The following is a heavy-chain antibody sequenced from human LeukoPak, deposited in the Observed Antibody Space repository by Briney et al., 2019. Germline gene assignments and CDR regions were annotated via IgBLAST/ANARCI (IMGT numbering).Heavy chain of an antibody. D-gene: IGHD7-27*01. Sequence: SETLSLTCAVYGGSFSGYYWSWIRQPPGKGLEWIGEINHSGSTNYNPSLKSRVTISVDTSKNQFSLKLSYVTAADTAVYFCARESSWGNFDYWGQGTLVTVSS. V-gene: IGHV4-34*01. CDR2: INHSGST. J-gene: IGHJ4*02. CDR1: GGSFSGYY. CDR3: ARESSWGNFDY.